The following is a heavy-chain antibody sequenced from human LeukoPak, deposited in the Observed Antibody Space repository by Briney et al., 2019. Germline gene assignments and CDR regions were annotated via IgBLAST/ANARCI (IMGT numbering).Heavy chain of an antibody. CDR1: GFTFSSYG. J-gene: IGHJ4*02. D-gene: IGHD6-13*01. CDR3: AKDQDSFSWGSGGDY. CDR2: ISYDGSNK. Sequence: GRSLRLSCAASGFTFSSYGMHWVRQAPGKGLEWVAVISYDGSNKYYADSVKGRFTISRDNSKNTLYLQMNSLRAEDTAVYYCAKDQDSFSWGSGGDYWGQGTLVTVSS. V-gene: IGHV3-30*18.